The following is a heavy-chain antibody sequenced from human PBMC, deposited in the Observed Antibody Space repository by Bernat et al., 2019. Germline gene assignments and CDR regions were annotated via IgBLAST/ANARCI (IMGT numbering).Heavy chain of an antibody. CDR1: GGSISSGGYY. V-gene: IGHV4-31*03. D-gene: IGHD4-17*01. Sequence: QVQLQESGPGLVKPSQTLSLTCTVSGGSISSGGYYWSWIRQHPGKGLEWIGYIYYSGSTYYNPSLKSRVTISVDTSKNQFSLKLSSVTAGDTAVYYCARGATVKEARFVCWGHGTLFTVSS. CDR3: ARGATVKEARFVC. J-gene: IGHJ4*01. CDR2: IYYSGST.